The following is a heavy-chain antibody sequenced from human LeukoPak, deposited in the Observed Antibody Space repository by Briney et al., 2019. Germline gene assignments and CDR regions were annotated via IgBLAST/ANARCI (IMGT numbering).Heavy chain of an antibody. J-gene: IGHJ5*02. CDR1: GYTFSTYG. CDR3: ARERKDTAMVGPWFDP. V-gene: IGHV1-18*01. CDR2: VSGDDGRT. Sequence: GASVTVSFKASGYTFSTYGISWVRQAPGQGLEWMGWVSGDDGRTHYGQKFQGRVTMTTDTSTTTVYMELRSLTSDDTAVYYCARERKDTAMVGPWFDPWGQGTLVTVSS. D-gene: IGHD5-18*01.